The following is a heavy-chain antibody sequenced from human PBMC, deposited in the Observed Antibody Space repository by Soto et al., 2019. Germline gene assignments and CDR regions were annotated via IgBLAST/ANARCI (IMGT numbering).Heavy chain of an antibody. CDR1: GFTFSSYW. V-gene: IGHV3-7*01. Sequence: PGGSLRLSCAASGFTFSSYWMSWVRQAPGKGLEWVANIKQDGSEKYYVDSVKGRFTISRDNAKNLLYLQMNSLRAEDTAVYYCARGASYYDFWSGYYSFDYWGQGTLVTVSS. D-gene: IGHD3-3*01. J-gene: IGHJ4*02. CDR2: IKQDGSEK. CDR3: ARGASYYDFWSGYYSFDY.